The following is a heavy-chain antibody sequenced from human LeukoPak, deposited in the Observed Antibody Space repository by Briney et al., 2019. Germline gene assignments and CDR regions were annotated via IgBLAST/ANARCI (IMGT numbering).Heavy chain of an antibody. D-gene: IGHD2-15*01. CDR1: GFTVSSNY. V-gene: IGHV3-23*01. CDR3: ALYCSGGSCYSMGGAFDI. Sequence: GGSLRLSCAVSGFTVSSNYMNWVRQAPGKGLEWVSAISGNGDSTYYVDSVKGRFTISRDNSKNTLYLQMNSLRAEDTAVYYCALYCSGGSCYSMGGAFDIWGQGTVVTVSS. CDR2: ISGNGDST. J-gene: IGHJ3*02.